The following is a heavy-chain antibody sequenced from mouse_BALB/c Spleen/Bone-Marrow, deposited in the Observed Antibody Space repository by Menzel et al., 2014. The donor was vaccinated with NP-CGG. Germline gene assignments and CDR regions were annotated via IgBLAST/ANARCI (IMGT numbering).Heavy chain of an antibody. V-gene: IGHV7-3*02. CDR2: IRNKANGYTT. J-gene: IGHJ2*01. Sequence: EVHLVESGGGLVQPGGSLRLSCATSGFTFTDYYMSWVRQPPGKALEWLAFIRNKANGYTTEYSASVKGRFTISRDNSQSILYLQMNTLRAGDSATYYCARDMGLLRFDYWGHGTTLTVSS. D-gene: IGHD1-1*01. CDR3: ARDMGLLRFDY. CDR1: GFTFTDYY.